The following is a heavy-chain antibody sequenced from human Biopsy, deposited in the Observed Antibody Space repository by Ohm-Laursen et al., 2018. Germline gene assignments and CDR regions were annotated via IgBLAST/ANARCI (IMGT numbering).Heavy chain of an antibody. Sequence: ASSVKVSCKVSGYTFAGYYLHWVRQAPGHGLEWMGWINPHSGNANYAQSFQGRLTVTRDTSISTAYMELTSLTFDDTAIYYCARVPAYPSIDGYYGLDLWGQGTTVIVSS. D-gene: IGHD3-9*01. CDR3: ARVPAYPSIDGYYGLDL. CDR2: INPHSGNA. CDR1: GYTFAGYY. V-gene: IGHV1-2*02. J-gene: IGHJ6*02.